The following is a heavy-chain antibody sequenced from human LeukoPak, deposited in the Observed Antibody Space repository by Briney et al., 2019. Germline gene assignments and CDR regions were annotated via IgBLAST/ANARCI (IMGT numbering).Heavy chain of an antibody. CDR3: ARGYYYGSGSYYPFDY. D-gene: IGHD3-10*01. CDR1: GGSISSYY. CDR2: IYYSGST. J-gene: IGHJ4*02. V-gene: IGHV4-59*08. Sequence: PSETLSLTCTVSGGSISSYYWSWIRQPPGKGLEWIGSIYYSGSTYYNPSLKSRVTISVDTSKNQFSLKLSSVTAADTAVYYCARGYYYGSGSYYPFDYWGQGTLVTVSS.